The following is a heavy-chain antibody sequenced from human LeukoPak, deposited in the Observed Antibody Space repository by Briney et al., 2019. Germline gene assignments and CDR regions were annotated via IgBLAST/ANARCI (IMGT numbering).Heavy chain of an antibody. D-gene: IGHD2-2*01. CDR2: MNGVSSAI. Sequence: GGSLRLSCAASGFTFGVYSMNWVRHAPGKWPEWVSYMNGVSSAIYYADSVKGRFTVSRDNAKNSLFLQMNNLRVEDTAVYFCAREVLIVLEPAANTIDYWGQGTRVTVSS. J-gene: IGHJ4*02. CDR1: GFTFGVYS. V-gene: IGHV3-48*04. CDR3: AREVLIVLEPAANTIDY.